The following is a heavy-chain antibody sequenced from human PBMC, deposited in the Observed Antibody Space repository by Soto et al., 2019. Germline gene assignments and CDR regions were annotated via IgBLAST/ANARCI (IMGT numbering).Heavy chain of an antibody. V-gene: IGHV3-66*01. CDR3: AREVGPYSSSSDVPFDY. CDR2: IYRGGST. D-gene: IGHD6-6*01. J-gene: IGHJ4*02. Sequence: EVQLVESGGGLVQPGGSLRLSCAASGFTVSSNYMSWVRQAPGKGLEWVSIIYRGGSTSYADSVKGRFTISRDNSKNTLYLQMNSLRPEDTGVYYCAREVGPYSSSSDVPFDYWGQGTLITVSS. CDR1: GFTVSSNY.